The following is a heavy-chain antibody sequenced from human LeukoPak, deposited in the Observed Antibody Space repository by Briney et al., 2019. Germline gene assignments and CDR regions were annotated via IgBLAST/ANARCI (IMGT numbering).Heavy chain of an antibody. CDR1: GFTFRTSG. CDR2: LQYDGSSK. D-gene: IGHD5-18*01. J-gene: IGHJ3*02. Sequence: GGSLRLSCAASGFTFRTSGMHWVRQAPGKGLEWVAFLQYDGSSKYYADSVKGRFTVSRDNSKNTLFLQMNRLRADDTAVYYCARESGRIQAGAFDIWGQGTMVTVSS. V-gene: IGHV3-30*02. CDR3: ARESGRIQAGAFDI.